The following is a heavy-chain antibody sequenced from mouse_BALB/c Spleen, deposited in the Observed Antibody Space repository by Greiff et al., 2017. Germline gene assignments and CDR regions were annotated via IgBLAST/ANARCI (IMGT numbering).Heavy chain of an antibody. CDR1: GFTFSSYA. CDR3: ARYYYGSSYAMDY. Sequence: EVKLVESGGGLVKPGGSLKLSCAASGFTFSSYAMSWVRQTPEKRLEWVASISSGGSTYYPDSVKGRFTISRDNARNILYLQMSSLRSEDTAMYYCARYYYGSSYAMDYWGQGTSVTVSS. J-gene: IGHJ4*01. D-gene: IGHD1-1*01. V-gene: IGHV5-6-5*01. CDR2: ISSGGST.